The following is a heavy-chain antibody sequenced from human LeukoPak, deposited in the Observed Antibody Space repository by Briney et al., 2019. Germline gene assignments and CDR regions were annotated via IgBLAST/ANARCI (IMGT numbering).Heavy chain of an antibody. CDR3: ARDNSVGDTAWWFDP. Sequence: ASVKVSCKASGYTFTSYYMHWVRQAPGQGLEWMGIINLSGGSTSYAQKFQGRVTMTRDMSTSTDYMELSSLRSEDTAVYYCARDNSVGDTAWWFDPWGQGTLVTVSS. D-gene: IGHD1-26*01. V-gene: IGHV1-46*01. CDR2: INLSGGST. J-gene: IGHJ5*02. CDR1: GYTFTSYY.